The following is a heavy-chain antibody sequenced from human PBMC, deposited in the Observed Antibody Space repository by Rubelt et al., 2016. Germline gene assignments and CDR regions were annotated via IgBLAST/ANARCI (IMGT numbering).Heavy chain of an antibody. D-gene: IGHD3-10*01. J-gene: IGHJ4*02. CDR2: IKQDGSEK. Sequence: VRQAPGKGLEWVANIKQDGSEKYYVDSVKGRFTISRDNAKNTLYLQMNSLRPEDTALYYCTRERAYYYFDCWGQGTLITVSS. V-gene: IGHV3-7*01. CDR3: TRERAYYYFDC.